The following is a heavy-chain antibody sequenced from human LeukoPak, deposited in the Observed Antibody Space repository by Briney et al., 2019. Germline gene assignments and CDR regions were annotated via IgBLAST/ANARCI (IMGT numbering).Heavy chain of an antibody. D-gene: IGHD5-12*01. CDR2: IGTAGDT. CDR1: GFTFSSYD. V-gene: IGHV3-13*01. CDR3: ARVGYDGGFDH. Sequence: PGGSLRLSCAASGFTFSSYDMHWVRQATGKGLEWVSAIGTAGDTYYPGSVKGRFTISRENAKNSLYLQMNSLRAGDTAVYYCARVGYDGGFDHWGQGTLVTVSS. J-gene: IGHJ4*02.